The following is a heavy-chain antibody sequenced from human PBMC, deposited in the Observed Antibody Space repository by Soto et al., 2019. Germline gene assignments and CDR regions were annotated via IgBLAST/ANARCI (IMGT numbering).Heavy chain of an antibody. CDR1: GYSISSGYY. CDR3: ASSNRYCSGGSCYSDDFDY. Sequence: SGTLSLTCTVSGYSISSGYYWGWIRQPPGKGLEWIGSIYHSGSTYYNPSLKSRVTISVDTSKNQFSLKLSSVTAADTAVYYCASSNRYCSGGSCYSDDFDYWGQGTLVTVSS. CDR2: IYHSGST. V-gene: IGHV4-38-2*02. J-gene: IGHJ4*02. D-gene: IGHD2-15*01.